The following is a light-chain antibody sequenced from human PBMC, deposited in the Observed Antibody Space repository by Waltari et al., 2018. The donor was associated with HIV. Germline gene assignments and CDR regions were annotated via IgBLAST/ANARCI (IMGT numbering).Light chain of an antibody. CDR1: TSTLASNS. V-gene: IGLV1-51*01. CDR3: GTWNSTLSVFV. Sequence: QSVFTQAPSVSAAPGQRVTISCSADTSTLASNSVSWYQLFPGTSPKLLIYDSHKRPSGIPDRFSGSKSGSSAALVITGLLTGDEADYFCGTWNSTLSVFVFGDGTKVTV. CDR2: DSH. J-gene: IGLJ1*01.